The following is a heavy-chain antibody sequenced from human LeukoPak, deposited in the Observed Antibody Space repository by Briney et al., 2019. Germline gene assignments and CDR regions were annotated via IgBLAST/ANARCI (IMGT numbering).Heavy chain of an antibody. CDR3: GVWFGESILYYYYMDV. CDR2: IYYSGST. Sequence: PSETLSLTCTVSGGSISSSSYYWGWIRQPPGKGLEWIGSIYYSGSTYYNPSLKSRVTISVDTSKNQFSLKLSSVTAADTAVYYCGVWFGESILYYYYMDVWGKGTTVTISS. D-gene: IGHD3-10*01. J-gene: IGHJ6*03. CDR1: GGSISSSSYY. V-gene: IGHV4-39*01.